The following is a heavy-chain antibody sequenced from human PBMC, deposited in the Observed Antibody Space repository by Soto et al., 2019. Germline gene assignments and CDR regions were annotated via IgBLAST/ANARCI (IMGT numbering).Heavy chain of an antibody. J-gene: IGHJ4*02. CDR2: ISYAGSNK. D-gene: IGHD5-12*01. CDR3: AKGGYGYNYPKHDY. CDR1: GFTFSSYG. V-gene: IGHV3-30*18. Sequence: QVQLVESGGGVVQPGRSLRLSCAASGFTFSSYGMHWVRQAPGKGLEWVAVISYAGSNKYYADSVKGRFTISRDNSKNALYLEMNSLRAEDTAVYYCAKGGYGYNYPKHDYWGQVTLVNVSS.